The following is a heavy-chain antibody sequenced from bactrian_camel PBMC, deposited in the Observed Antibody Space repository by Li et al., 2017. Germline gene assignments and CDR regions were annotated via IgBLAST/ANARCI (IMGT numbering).Heavy chain of an antibody. CDR1: EYTGNMHRYR. V-gene: IGHV3S1*01. Sequence: VQLVESGGGSVQTGGSLTLSCRASEYTGNMHRYRRVWFRQAPGKEREGLAHIYPAGGGQPFVVDAVKGRFTISQDITKTTVYLRMNDLRPEDTAVYYCASYRSYDGSCGLSKFNIWGQGTQVTVS. CDR3: ASYRSYDGSCGLSKFNI. D-gene: IGHD4*01. CDR2: IYPAGGGQP. J-gene: IGHJ4*01.